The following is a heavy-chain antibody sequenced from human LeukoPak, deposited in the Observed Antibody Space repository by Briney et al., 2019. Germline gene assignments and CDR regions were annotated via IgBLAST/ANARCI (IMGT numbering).Heavy chain of an antibody. CDR2: IWYDGSNK. D-gene: IGHD4-17*01. Sequence: GGSLRLSCAASGFTFSTYGMHWVRQAPGKGLEWVAVIWYDGSNKYYADSVKGRFTISRDNSKNTLYLQMNSLRAEDTAVYYCARDRGMGITTYYYFDYWGQGTLVTVSS. CDR1: GFTFSTYG. V-gene: IGHV3-33*08. J-gene: IGHJ4*02. CDR3: ARDRGMGITTYYYFDY.